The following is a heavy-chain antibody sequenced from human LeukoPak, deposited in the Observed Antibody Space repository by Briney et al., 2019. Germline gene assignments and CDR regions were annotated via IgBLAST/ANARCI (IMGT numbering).Heavy chain of an antibody. CDR2: ISSSSSYI. Sequence: GGSLRLSCAASGFTFSSYSMNWVRQAPGKGLEWVSSISSSSSYIYYADSVKGRFTISRDNAKNSLYLQMNSLRAEDTAVYYCAREDWSDHRWAPDYWGQGTLVTVSS. V-gene: IGHV3-21*04. CDR3: AREDWSDHRWAPDY. D-gene: IGHD3-3*01. J-gene: IGHJ4*02. CDR1: GFTFSSYS.